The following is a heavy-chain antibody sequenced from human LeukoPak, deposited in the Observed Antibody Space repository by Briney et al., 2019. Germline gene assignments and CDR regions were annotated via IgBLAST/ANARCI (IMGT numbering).Heavy chain of an antibody. CDR1: GVTFSSYG. D-gene: IGHD2-21*02. J-gene: IGHJ5*02. CDR3: ARGVVVVTAARWVNWFDP. V-gene: IGHV3-33*01. Sequence: PGGSLRLSCAASGVTFSSYGMHWVRQAPGKGLEWVAVIWYDGSNKYYADSVKGRFTISRDNSKNTLYLQMNSLRAEDTAVYYCARGVVVVTAARWVNWFDPWGQGTLVTVSS. CDR2: IWYDGSNK.